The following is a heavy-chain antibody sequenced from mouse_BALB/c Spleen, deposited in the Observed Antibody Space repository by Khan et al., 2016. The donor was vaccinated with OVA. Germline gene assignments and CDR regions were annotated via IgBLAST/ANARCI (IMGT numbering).Heavy chain of an antibody. V-gene: IGHV5-6-5*01. J-gene: IGHJ3*01. Sequence: EVELVESGGGLVKPGGSLKLSCAASGFTFSNYAMSWVRQTPEKRLEWVASISSGGSTYYPDSVKGRFTISRDNDRNILYLQMSSLRSEDTAMYYWERDYWLTYWGQGTLVTVSA. CDR2: ISSGGST. CDR3: ERDYWLTY. CDR1: GFTFSNYA.